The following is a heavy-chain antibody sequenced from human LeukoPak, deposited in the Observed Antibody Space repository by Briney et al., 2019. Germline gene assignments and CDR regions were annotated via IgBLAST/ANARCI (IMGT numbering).Heavy chain of an antibody. CDR2: IYYTGTT. Sequence: SETLSLTCTVSGGSISTYYWSWIRQPPGKGLEWIGYIYYTGTTGYNPSLKSRVTISVDTSKNQFSLKLSSVTAADTAVYYCARQDSSAYPADYWGQGTLVTVSS. D-gene: IGHD3-22*01. J-gene: IGHJ4*02. CDR1: GGSISTYY. CDR3: ARQDSSAYPADY. V-gene: IGHV4-59*01.